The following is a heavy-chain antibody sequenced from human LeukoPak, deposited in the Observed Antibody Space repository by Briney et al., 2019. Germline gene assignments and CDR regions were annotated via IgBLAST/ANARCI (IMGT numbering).Heavy chain of an antibody. J-gene: IGHJ4*02. CDR2: IYPGDSDT. CDR3: ARRQGCSSTSCPPDS. D-gene: IGHD2-2*01. CDR1: GYSFTTYW. V-gene: IGHV5-51*01. Sequence: GASLKISSRGSGYSFTTYWIGWGRQMPGKGLEWMGVIYPGDSDTRYSPSFQGQVTMSADKSINTAYLQWSSLKASDTAMYYCARRQGCSSTSCPPDSWGQGTLVTVSS.